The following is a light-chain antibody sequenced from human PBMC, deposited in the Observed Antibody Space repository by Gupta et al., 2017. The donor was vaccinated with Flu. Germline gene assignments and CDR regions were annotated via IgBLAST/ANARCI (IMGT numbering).Light chain of an antibody. J-gene: IGLJ3*02. V-gene: IGLV1-44*01. CDR3: AAWDDGLNGEV. CDR2: GDN. Sequence: QSVLTPPPSTSGTPGQRVTISCSGSSSNIGSNTVAWYQQLPGTAPKLLIYGDNQRPSGVPDRFSGSKSGTSASLAIXGXQSEDEXEYYCAAWDDGLNGEVFGGGTKL. CDR1: SSNIGSNT.